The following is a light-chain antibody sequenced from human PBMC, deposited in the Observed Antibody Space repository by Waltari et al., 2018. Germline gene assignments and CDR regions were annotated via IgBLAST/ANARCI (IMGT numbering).Light chain of an antibody. J-gene: IGLJ3*02. Sequence: QSALTQPPSASGSPGQSVTISCTGPSHAIAAYTYVSWYQYHPGRAPKLMIYEVTERPSGVPDRFSGSKSGNTASLTVSGLQAEDEGDYYCTSYAGNSNWVFGGGTKLTVL. V-gene: IGLV2-8*01. CDR3: TSYAGNSNWV. CDR1: SHAIAAYTY. CDR2: EVT.